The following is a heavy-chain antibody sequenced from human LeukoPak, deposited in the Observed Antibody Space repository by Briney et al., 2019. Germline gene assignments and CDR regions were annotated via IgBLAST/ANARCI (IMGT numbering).Heavy chain of an antibody. D-gene: IGHD3-22*01. CDR3: ASALSSGYYPLGDY. CDR1: GFTFSSYA. V-gene: IGHV3-30-3*01. Sequence: PGRSLRLSCAASGFTFSSYAMHWVRQAPGKGLEWVAVISYDGSNKYYADSAKGRFTISRDNSKNTLYLQMNSLRAEDTAVYYCASALSSGYYPLGDYWGQGTLVTVSS. J-gene: IGHJ4*02. CDR2: ISYDGSNK.